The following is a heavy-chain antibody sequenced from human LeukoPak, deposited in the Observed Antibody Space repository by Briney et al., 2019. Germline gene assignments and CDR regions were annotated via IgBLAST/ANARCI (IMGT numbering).Heavy chain of an antibody. CDR3: ARGNYYGMDV. V-gene: IGHV3-23*01. Sequence: GGSLRLSCAASGFTFSSYGMSWVRRAPGKGPEWVSGISGSGGNTYYADSVKGRFTISRDNAKNTLYLQVNSLRAEDTAVYYCARGNYYGMDVWGQGTTVTVSS. J-gene: IGHJ6*02. CDR2: ISGSGGNT. CDR1: GFTFSSYG.